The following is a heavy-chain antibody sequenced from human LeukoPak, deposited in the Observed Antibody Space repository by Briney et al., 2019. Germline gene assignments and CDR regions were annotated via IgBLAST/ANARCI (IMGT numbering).Heavy chain of an antibody. CDR3: AKDIDWGRFDV. CDR1: GFTLSSHG. CDR2: VSPSGDIT. J-gene: IGHJ2*01. Sequence: GGSLRLSCAASGFTLSSHGMDWVRQASGMGLEWVSGVSPSGDITYYADSVKGRFAISRDNSRNTVYFQLNSLRADDTAVYYCAKDIDWGRFDVWGRGTLVTVSS. D-gene: IGHD7-27*01. V-gene: IGHV3-23*01.